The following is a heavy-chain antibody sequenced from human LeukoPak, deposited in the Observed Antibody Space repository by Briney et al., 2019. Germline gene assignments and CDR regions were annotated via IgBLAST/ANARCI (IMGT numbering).Heavy chain of an antibody. Sequence: GGSLRLSCAASGFTFSGSEMNWVRQAPGKGLEWVSGISSSGGSIYYADSVQGRFTISRDNAKKSLHLQMNSLRAEDTAVYYCAAAGFDYWGQGTLVTVSS. CDR1: GFTFSGSE. J-gene: IGHJ4*02. CDR3: AAAGFDY. V-gene: IGHV3-48*03. CDR2: ISSSGGSI.